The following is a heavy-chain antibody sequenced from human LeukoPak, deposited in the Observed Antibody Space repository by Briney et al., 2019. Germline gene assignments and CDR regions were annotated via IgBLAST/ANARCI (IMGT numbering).Heavy chain of an antibody. D-gene: IGHD6-19*01. J-gene: IGHJ4*02. Sequence: PGGSLRLSCAASGFTFSSYGMHWVRQAPGKGLEWVAVIWYDGSNKYYADSVKGRFTISRDNSKNTLYLQMNSLRAEDTAVYYCARKGGSGWHFDYWGQGTLVTVSS. CDR2: IWYDGSNK. V-gene: IGHV3-33*01. CDR3: ARKGGSGWHFDY. CDR1: GFTFSSYG.